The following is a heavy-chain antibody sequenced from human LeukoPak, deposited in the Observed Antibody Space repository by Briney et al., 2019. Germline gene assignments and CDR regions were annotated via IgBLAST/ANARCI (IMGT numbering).Heavy chain of an antibody. D-gene: IGHD3-22*01. CDR2: ISSSGSTI. CDR1: GFTFSDYY. CDR3: ARRRYYDSSAYYL. Sequence: GGSLRLSCAASGFTFSDYYMSWIRQAPGKGLEWVSYISSSGSTIYYADSVKGRFTISRDNAKNSLYLQMNSLRAEDTAVYYCARRRYYDSSAYYLWGQGTLVTVSS. J-gene: IGHJ4*02. V-gene: IGHV3-11*01.